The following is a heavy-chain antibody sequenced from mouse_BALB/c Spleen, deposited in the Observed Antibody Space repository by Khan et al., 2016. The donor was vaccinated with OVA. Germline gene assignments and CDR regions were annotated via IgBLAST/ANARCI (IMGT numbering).Heavy chain of an antibody. CDR1: GYSITSGYS. Sequence: EVQLQESGPDLVKPSQSLSLTCTVTGYSITSGYSWHWIRQFPGNKLEWMAYIYYSGSINHNPSLKSRITITRDTSKTQFFLQLNSVTTEDTATYYCSRDGNYLDYWGQGTSVTVSS. V-gene: IGHV3-1*02. J-gene: IGHJ4*01. CDR2: IYYSGSI. CDR3: SRDGNYLDY. D-gene: IGHD2-1*01.